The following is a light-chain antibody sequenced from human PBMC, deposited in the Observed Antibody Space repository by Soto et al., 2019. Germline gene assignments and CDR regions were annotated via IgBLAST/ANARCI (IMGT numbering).Light chain of an antibody. J-gene: IGKJ4*01. CDR2: HSS. CDR1: QSIGSY. CDR3: QQSYSTVT. Sequence: DIKMTQSPTSLSASVGDRVTITCRASQSIGSYLNWYQQEPGKAPKVLIFHSSSLQSGVPSRFSGSGSGTEFTLTISSLQPGDSATYYCQQSYSTVTFGGGTKVEIK. V-gene: IGKV1-39*01.